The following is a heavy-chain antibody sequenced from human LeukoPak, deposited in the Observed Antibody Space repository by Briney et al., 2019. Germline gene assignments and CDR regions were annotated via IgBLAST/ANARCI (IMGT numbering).Heavy chain of an antibody. J-gene: IGHJ5*02. CDR3: ARGPASGSNFAWFDP. D-gene: IGHD3-10*01. CDR1: GGSLSSYY. Sequence: SETLSLTCAVYGGSLSSYYWSWIRQPPGKGLEWIGEINHSGSTKYNPSLKSRVTISVDMSKNQFSLELNSVTAADTAVYYCARGPASGSNFAWFDPWGQGTLVTVSS. CDR2: INHSGST. V-gene: IGHV4-34*01.